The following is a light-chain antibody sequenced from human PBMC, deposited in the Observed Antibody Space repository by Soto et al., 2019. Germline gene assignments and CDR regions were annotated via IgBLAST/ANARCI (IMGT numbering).Light chain of an antibody. CDR1: QSVSSY. V-gene: IGKV3-11*01. CDR2: DAP. Sequence: ELVLTQSPATLSLSPGERATLSCRASQSVSSYLAWYQQKPGQAPRLLIYDAPNRATGIPARFSGSGSGTDFTLTISSLEPEDFAVYYCQQRSNWWTFGQGTKVEIK. CDR3: QQRSNWWT. J-gene: IGKJ1*01.